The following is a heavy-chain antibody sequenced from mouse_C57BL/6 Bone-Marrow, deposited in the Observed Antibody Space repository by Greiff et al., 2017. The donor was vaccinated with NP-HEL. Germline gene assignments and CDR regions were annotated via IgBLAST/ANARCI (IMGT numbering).Heavy chain of an antibody. CDR1: GYTFTDYN. V-gene: IGHV1-18*01. D-gene: IGHD2-4*01. CDR3: ARGRYDYDRDYFDY. CDR2: INPNNGGT. J-gene: IGHJ2*01. Sequence: VQLQQSGPELVKPGASVKIPCKASGYTFTDYNMDWVKQSHGKSLEWIGDINPNNGGTIYNQKFKGKATLTVDKSSSTAYMELRSLTSEDTAVYYCARGRYDYDRDYFDYWGQGTTLTVSS.